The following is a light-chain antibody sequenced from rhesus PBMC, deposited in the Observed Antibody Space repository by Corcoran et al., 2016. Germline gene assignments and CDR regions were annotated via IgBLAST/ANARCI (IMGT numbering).Light chain of an antibody. CDR3: LLYVRGAYV. Sequence: AVVTHVPSLTLSPGGTVTLTSGSSTVAVTSGNYPHWFQQKPRQAPRGLIDNTYSKHAWTPAWSARALAGGRAAPTLSGAQSEDEAEYYCLLYVRGAYVFGNGTKLTV. J-gene: IGLJ6*01. CDR1: TVAVTSGNY. CDR2: NTY. V-gene: IGLV7-76*01.